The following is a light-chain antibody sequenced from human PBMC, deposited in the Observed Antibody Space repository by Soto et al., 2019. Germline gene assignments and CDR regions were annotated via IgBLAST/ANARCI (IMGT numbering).Light chain of an antibody. J-gene: IGLJ3*02. V-gene: IGLV1-44*01. CDR2: ANN. Sequence: QSVLTQPPSASGTPGQRVTISCSGSSSNIGSETVNWYQPVPGTAPKLLLYANNQRPSGVPDRFSVSKSGTSASLAIGGLQSEDEADYYCAAWDDSLKGWVFGGGTKLTVL. CDR1: SSNIGSET. CDR3: AAWDDSLKGWV.